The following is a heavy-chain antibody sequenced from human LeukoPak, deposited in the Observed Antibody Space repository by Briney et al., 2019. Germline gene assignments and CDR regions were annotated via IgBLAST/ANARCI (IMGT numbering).Heavy chain of an antibody. CDR2: IYDSGST. CDR1: GVSFRSSYYY. D-gene: IGHD6-19*01. CDR3: ASSSGWIIDY. V-gene: IGHV4-39*01. Sequence: SETLSLTRTVSGVSFRSSYYYWGWIRQPPGKGLEWIGSIYDSGSTYYNPSLKSRVTISVDASKNQFPLKLSSVTAEDTAVYYCASSSGWIIDYWGQGTLVTVSS. J-gene: IGHJ4*02.